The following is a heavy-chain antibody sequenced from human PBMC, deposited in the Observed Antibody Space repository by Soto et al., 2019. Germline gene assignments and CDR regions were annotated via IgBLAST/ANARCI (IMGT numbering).Heavy chain of an antibody. CDR2: INPGDGTT. CDR1: GYTFTVYY. J-gene: IGHJ6*02. CDR3: ARDPLRYFYGMEV. D-gene: IGHD4-17*01. V-gene: IGHV1-46*01. Sequence: QVQLVQSGAEGKKPWASVKVSCTSSGYTFTVYYIHWVRQAPGQGLEWMAIINPGDGTTSYAQKFQGRGTPTRYTPTSTVYMELSSLTSDDTAVYYCARDPLRYFYGMEVWGQGTTVTVSS.